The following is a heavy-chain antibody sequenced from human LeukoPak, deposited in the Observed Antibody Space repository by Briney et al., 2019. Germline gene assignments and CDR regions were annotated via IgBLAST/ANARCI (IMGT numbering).Heavy chain of an antibody. V-gene: IGHV4-34*01. CDR3: ARGGMIVATIHFDY. D-gene: IGHD5-12*01. J-gene: IGHJ4*02. Sequence: PSETLSLTCAVYGGSFSGYYWSWIRPPPGKGLEWIGEINHSGSTNYNPSLKSRVTISVDTSKNQFSLKLSSVTAADTAVYYCARGGMIVATIHFDYWGQGTLVTVSS. CDR1: GGSFSGYY. CDR2: INHSGST.